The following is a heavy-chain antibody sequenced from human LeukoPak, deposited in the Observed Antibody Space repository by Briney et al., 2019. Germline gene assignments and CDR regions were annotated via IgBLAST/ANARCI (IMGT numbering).Heavy chain of an antibody. CDR3: AREMEVRGSYGMDV. J-gene: IGHJ6*02. Sequence: SETLSLTCTVSGGSISSYYWNWIRQPPGKGLEWIGCFYYTGSTNYNPSLKSRVTISVGTSKNQFSLKLSSVTAADTAVYYCAREMEVRGSYGMDVWGQGTTVTVSS. CDR1: GGSISSYY. V-gene: IGHV4-59*01. D-gene: IGHD3-10*01. CDR2: FYYTGST.